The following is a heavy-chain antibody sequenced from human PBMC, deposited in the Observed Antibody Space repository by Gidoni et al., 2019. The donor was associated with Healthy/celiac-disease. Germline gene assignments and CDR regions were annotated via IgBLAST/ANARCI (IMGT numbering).Heavy chain of an antibody. D-gene: IGHD3-22*01. CDR2: IIAYNGNT. J-gene: IGHJ2*01. CDR1: GYTFTSYG. CDR3: ARDQGLTMIVPGYFDL. V-gene: IGHV1-18*01. Sequence: VQLVQSGAEVKKPGASVKVSCKASGYTFTSYGISWVRQAPGQGLEWMGWIIAYNGNTNYAPKLQGRVTMTTDTSTSTAYMELRSLRTAYTAVYYCARDQGLTMIVPGYFDLWGRGTLVTVSS.